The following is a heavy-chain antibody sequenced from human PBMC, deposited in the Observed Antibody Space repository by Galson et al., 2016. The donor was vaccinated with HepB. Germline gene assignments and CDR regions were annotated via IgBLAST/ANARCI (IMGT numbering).Heavy chain of an antibody. V-gene: IGHV3-21*01. CDR2: ISSGSSYI. J-gene: IGHJ4*02. CDR3: ARAVSWDYGDYAGY. CDR1: GFTFSSYS. Sequence: SLRLSCAASGFTFSSYSMNWVRQAPGKGLEWVSSISSGSSYIYYADSVKGRFTISRDNAKNSLYLQMNSLRAEDTAVYYCARAVSWDYGDYAGYWGQGTLVTVSS. D-gene: IGHD4-17*01.